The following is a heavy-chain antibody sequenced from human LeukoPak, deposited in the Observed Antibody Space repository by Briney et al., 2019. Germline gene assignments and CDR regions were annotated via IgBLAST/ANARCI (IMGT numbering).Heavy chain of an antibody. CDR3: QSRFLEWLLDY. V-gene: IGHV4-39*01. Sequence: SETLSLTCTVSGDSIRSNNYYWGWIRQPPGKGLEWIGSIYDTGSTFYNPSLKSRVIISVDTSKNQFSLKLSSVTAADTAVYYCQSRFLEWLLDYWGQGTLVAVSS. CDR2: IYDTGST. CDR1: GDSIRSNNYY. J-gene: IGHJ4*02. D-gene: IGHD3-3*01.